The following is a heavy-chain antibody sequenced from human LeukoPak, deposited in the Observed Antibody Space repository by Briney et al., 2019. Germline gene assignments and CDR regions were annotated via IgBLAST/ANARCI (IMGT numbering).Heavy chain of an antibody. J-gene: IGHJ4*02. V-gene: IGHV1-18*01. CDR3: ARDLRYFNWLSQFDY. CDR2: ISAYNGNT. CDR1: GYTFTSYA. D-gene: IGHD3-9*01. Sequence: ASVKVSCKASGYTFTSYAMHWVRQAPGQGLEWMGWISAYNGNTNYAQKLQGRVTMTTDTSTSTAYMELRSLRSDDTAVYYCARDLRYFNWLSQFDYWGQGTLVTVSS.